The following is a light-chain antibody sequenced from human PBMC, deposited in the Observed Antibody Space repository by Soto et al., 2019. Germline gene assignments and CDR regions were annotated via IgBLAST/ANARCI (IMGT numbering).Light chain of an antibody. J-gene: IGKJ1*01. CDR1: QSISRY. V-gene: IGKV1-5*01. Sequence: DIQMTQSPSSLSVSVRDRVTITCRASQSISRYLNWYQQKPGKAPKLLIYDASSLESGVPSRFSGSGSGTEFTLTISSLQPDDFATYYCQQYNSYSWTFGQGTKVDIK. CDR3: QQYNSYSWT. CDR2: DAS.